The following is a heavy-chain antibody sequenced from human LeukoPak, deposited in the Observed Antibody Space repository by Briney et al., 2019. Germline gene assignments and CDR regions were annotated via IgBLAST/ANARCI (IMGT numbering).Heavy chain of an antibody. J-gene: IGHJ4*02. Sequence: ASVKVSCKASGYIFTSYGISWVRQAPGQGLEWMGWISAYNGNTNYAQKLQGRVTMTTDTSTSTAYMELRSLRSDDTAVYYCARESGCSGGSCYRILDYWGQGTLVTVSS. D-gene: IGHD2-15*01. CDR2: ISAYNGNT. CDR3: ARESGCSGGSCYRILDY. CDR1: GYIFTSYG. V-gene: IGHV1-18*01.